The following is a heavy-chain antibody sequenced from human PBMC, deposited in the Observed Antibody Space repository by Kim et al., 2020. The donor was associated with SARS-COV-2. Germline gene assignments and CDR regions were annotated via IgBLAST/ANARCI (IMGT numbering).Heavy chain of an antibody. CDR2: ITNDGKTT. V-gene: IGHV3-23*01. CDR3: ALWFREHFDY. D-gene: IGHD3-10*01. Sequence: GGSLRLSCAASGFTFSSCSMNWVRQAPGKGLEWVSTITNDGKTTHYADSVRGRFIISRDNSKNTLLLQMNSLRVEDTAVYYCALWFREHFDYWGQGILAT. CDR1: GFTFSSCS. J-gene: IGHJ4*02.